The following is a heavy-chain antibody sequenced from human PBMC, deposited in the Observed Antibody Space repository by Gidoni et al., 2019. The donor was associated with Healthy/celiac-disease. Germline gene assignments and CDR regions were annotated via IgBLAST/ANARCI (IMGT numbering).Heavy chain of an antibody. V-gene: IGHV1-3*01. D-gene: IGHD3-3*01. CDR1: GDTFTSYA. J-gene: IGHJ4*02. CDR2: INAGNGNT. Sequence: QVQLVQSGAEVKKPGASVKVSCKAAGDTFTSYAMHWVRQAPGQRLEWMGWINAGNGNTKYSQKFQGRVTITRDTSASTAYMELSSLRSEDTAVYYCARVAIFGVVIIRNYFDYWGQGTLVTVSS. CDR3: ARVAIFGVVIIRNYFDY.